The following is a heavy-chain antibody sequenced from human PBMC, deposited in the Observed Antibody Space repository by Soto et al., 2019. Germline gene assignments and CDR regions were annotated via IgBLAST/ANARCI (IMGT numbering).Heavy chain of an antibody. CDR3: ARGGSEQLVLYYYYGMDV. J-gene: IGHJ6*02. Sequence: PSETLSLTCAVYGGSFSGYYLSWIRQPPGKGLEWIGEINHSGSTNYNPSLKSRVTISVDTSKNQFSLKLSSVTAADTAVYYCARGGSEQLVLYYYYGMDVWGQGTTVTV. D-gene: IGHD6-6*01. CDR1: GGSFSGYY. V-gene: IGHV4-34*01. CDR2: INHSGST.